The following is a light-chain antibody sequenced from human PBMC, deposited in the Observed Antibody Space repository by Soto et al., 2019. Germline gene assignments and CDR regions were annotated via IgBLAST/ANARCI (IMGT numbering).Light chain of an antibody. CDR3: LQYDDWHRT. CDR2: GAS. Sequence: EIVITQSPAILSVSPGDRATLSCRAGQSVSNNLAWYQQKPGQTPRLVIYGASNRATGVPARFSGSGSGTDFTLTISSLQSEDFAVYYCLQYDDWHRTFGQGTKVDIK. J-gene: IGKJ1*01. CDR1: QSVSNN. V-gene: IGKV3-15*01.